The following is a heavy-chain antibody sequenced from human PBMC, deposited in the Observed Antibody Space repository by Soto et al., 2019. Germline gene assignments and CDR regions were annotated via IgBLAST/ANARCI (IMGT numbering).Heavy chain of an antibody. D-gene: IGHD4-17*01. V-gene: IGHV4-31*03. CDR2: IYYSGST. Sequence: QVQLQESGPGLVKPSQTLSLTCTVSGGSISSGGYYWSWIRQHPGKGLEWIGYIYYSGSTYYNPSLKRRVPISVDTSTTQFSLKLSSVPAADTAVYYSASSSHSTVTPFDYWGQGTLVTVSS. CDR3: ASSSHSTVTPFDY. CDR1: GGSISSGGYY. J-gene: IGHJ4*02.